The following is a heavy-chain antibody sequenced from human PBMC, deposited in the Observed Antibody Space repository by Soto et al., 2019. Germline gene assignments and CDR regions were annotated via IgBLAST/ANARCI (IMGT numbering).Heavy chain of an antibody. CDR3: ATSEGDCGGGSCYNYFYYYGMDV. CDR2: LSVGNGDT. D-gene: IGHD2-15*01. V-gene: IGHV1-3*01. Sequence: ASVKVSCKXSGDTRTDFSMHWVRQAPGHRPEWIGWLSVGNGDTKYSQKFQGRVTITRDTSARTAYMELSNLRSEDTAVYYCATSEGDCGGGSCYNYFYYYGMDVWGQETTVTVSS. J-gene: IGHJ6*02. CDR1: GDTRTDFS.